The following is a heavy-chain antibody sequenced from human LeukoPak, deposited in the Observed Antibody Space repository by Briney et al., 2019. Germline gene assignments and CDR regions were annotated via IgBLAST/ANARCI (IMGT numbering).Heavy chain of an antibody. Sequence: PGGSLRLSCAASGFTFSSYAMSWVRQAPGKGLEWVSAISGSGGSTYYADSVKGRFTISRDNSKNTLYLQMNSLRAEDTAVYYCAKEGGKYSYGRSNYYYYYMDVWGKGTTVTVSS. CDR3: AKEGGKYSYGRSNYYYYYMDV. CDR2: ISGSGGST. V-gene: IGHV3-23*01. J-gene: IGHJ6*03. CDR1: GFTFSSYA. D-gene: IGHD5-18*01.